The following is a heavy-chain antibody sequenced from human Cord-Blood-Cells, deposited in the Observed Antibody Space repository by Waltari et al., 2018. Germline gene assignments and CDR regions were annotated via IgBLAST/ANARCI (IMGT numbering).Heavy chain of an antibody. CDR3: ALVGATLHGDY. J-gene: IGHJ4*02. CDR2: INHSGIT. V-gene: IGHV4-34*01. D-gene: IGHD1-26*01. CDR1: GGSFSGYY. Sequence: QVQLQQWGAGLLKPSETLSLTCAVYGGSFSGYYWSWIRQPPGKGLEWIGEINHSGITNYNPSLKSRVTISVDTSKNQFSLKLSSVTAADTAVYYCALVGATLHGDYWGQGTLVTVSS.